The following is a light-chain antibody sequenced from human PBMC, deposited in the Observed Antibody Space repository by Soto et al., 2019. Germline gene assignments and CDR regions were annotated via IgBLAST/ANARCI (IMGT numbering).Light chain of an antibody. CDR1: SSDVGGYNY. CDR2: DVS. Sequence: QSVLTQPRSVSGSPGQSVTISCTGTSSDVGGYNYVSWYQQHPGKAPKLMIYDVSKRPSGVADRFSGSKSGYSASLNISGLQAVDEAGYYRCSYAGSYTSVFGGGTQLTAL. V-gene: IGLV2-11*01. J-gene: IGLJ3*02. CDR3: CSYAGSYTSV.